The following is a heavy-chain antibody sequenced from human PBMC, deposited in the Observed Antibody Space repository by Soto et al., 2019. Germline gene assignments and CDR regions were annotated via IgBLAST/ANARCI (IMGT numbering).Heavy chain of an antibody. Sequence: GGSLRLSCEVSGFTFSMYSMSWVRQSPGQGLEWVAKIPQDGVDGHYADSVKGRFTISRDNGKNSLYLQLNNLRAEDTAVYYCARDHLILPAHDFFYGSDVWGRGATVTVSS. CDR2: IPQDGVDG. J-gene: IGHJ6*02. D-gene: IGHD2-21*02. CDR3: ARDHLILPAHDFFYGSDV. V-gene: IGHV3-7*03. CDR1: GFTFSMYS.